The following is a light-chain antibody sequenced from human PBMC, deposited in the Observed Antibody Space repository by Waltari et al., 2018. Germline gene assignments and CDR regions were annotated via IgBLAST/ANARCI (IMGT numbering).Light chain of an antibody. J-gene: IGLJ2*01. V-gene: IGLV2-14*03. CDR3: NSYTSSSTLL. Sequence: QSALTQPASVSGSPGQSITISCTGTTSDVGAYHYVSWYQQHPGKAPRLMIFDVSNRPSGVSNRCSGSKSGNTASLTISGLQAEDEADYYCNSYTSSSTLLFGGGTRLTVL. CDR1: TSDVGAYHY. CDR2: DVS.